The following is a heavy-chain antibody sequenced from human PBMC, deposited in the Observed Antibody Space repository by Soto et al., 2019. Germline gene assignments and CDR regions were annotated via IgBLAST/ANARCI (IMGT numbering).Heavy chain of an antibody. V-gene: IGHV4-59*01. Sequence: SQTLSLTCTVSGGYISSYYWSWIRQPPGKGLEWIGYIYYSGSTNYNPSLKSRVTISVDTSKNQFSLKLSSVTAADTAVYYCARVGYNWNDVEAFDIWGQGTMVTVSS. D-gene: IGHD1-20*01. J-gene: IGHJ3*02. CDR2: IYYSGST. CDR3: ARVGYNWNDVEAFDI. CDR1: GGYISSYY.